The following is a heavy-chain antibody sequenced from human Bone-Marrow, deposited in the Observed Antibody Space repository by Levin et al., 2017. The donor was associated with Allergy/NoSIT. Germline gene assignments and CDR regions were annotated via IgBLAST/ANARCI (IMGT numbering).Heavy chain of an antibody. CDR2: IYPGDSDT. CDR3: ARHLRFGLSWYADY. CDR1: GYSFTSYW. J-gene: IGHJ4*02. D-gene: IGHD6-13*01. V-gene: IGHV5-51*01. Sequence: GGSLRLSCKGSGYSFTSYWIGWVRQMPGKGLEWMGIIYPGDSDTRYSPSFQGQVTISADKSISTAYLQWSSLKASDTAMYYCARHLRFGLSWYADYWGQGTLVTVSS.